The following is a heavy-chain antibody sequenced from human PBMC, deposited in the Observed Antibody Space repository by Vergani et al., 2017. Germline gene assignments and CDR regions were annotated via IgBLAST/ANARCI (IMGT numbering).Heavy chain of an antibody. V-gene: IGHV1-46*01. J-gene: IGHJ4*02. Sequence: QVQLVQSGAEVKKPGASVKVSCKASGYTFTSYYMHWVRQAPGQGLEWMGIINPSGGSTSYEKKFQGRVTMTRDTSTSTAYMELSSLRAEDTAVYYCATTAGGGRWLPYWGQGTLVTVSS. CDR2: INPSGGST. D-gene: IGHD5-24*01. CDR3: ATTAGGGRWLPY. CDR1: GYTFTSYY.